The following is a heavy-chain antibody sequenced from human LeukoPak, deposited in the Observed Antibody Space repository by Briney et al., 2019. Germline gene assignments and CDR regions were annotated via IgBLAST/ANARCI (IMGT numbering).Heavy chain of an antibody. V-gene: IGHV3-23*01. CDR1: GFTFSHYA. J-gene: IGHJ4*02. Sequence: PGGSLRLSCAASGFTFSHYAMTWVRQGPGERLEWVSSITDNRINTYYIDSVKGRFTMSRDNSKDTLYLQMTSLRADDSALYYCARAPYPSCNDASCYPLDYWGQGTLVTVSS. CDR2: ITDNRINT. D-gene: IGHD2-15*01. CDR3: ARAPYPSCNDASCYPLDY.